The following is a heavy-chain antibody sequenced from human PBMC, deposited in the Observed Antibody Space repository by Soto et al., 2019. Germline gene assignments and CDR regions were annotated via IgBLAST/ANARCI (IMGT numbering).Heavy chain of an antibody. J-gene: IGHJ4*02. Sequence: VQLVESGGGVVQPRRSLRLSCAASGFTFSDYAMHWVRQAPGKGLEWVAGVSHAGRNTHYADSVKGRFTISRDSSKNTVSLEMTSLRAEDTAVYYCAKGGRQWLVTSDFNYWGQGALVTVSS. CDR3: AKGGRQWLVTSDFNY. CDR2: VSHAGRNT. CDR1: GFTFSDYA. V-gene: IGHV3-30*18. D-gene: IGHD6-19*01.